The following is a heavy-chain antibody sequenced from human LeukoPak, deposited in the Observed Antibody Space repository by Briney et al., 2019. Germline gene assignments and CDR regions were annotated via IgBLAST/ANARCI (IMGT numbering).Heavy chain of an antibody. D-gene: IGHD3-3*01. V-gene: IGHV1-8*01. J-gene: IGHJ6*02. CDR1: GYTFTSYD. CDR2: MNPNSGNT. Sequence: GASVKVSCKAPGYTFTSYDINWVRQATGQGLEWMGWMNPNSGNTGYAQKFQGRVTMTRNTSISTAYMELSSLRSEDTAVYYCARYPNNKWITIFGVVEYYYGMDVWGQGTTVTVSS. CDR3: ARYPNNKWITIFGVVEYYYGMDV.